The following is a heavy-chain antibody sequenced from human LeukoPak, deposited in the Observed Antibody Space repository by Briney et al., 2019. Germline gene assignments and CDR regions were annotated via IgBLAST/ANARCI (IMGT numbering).Heavy chain of an antibody. J-gene: IGHJ4*02. CDR1: GYTFTSYY. CDR3: ARARIVGDLFDY. Sequence: GASVKVSCEASGYTFTSYYMHWVRQAPGQGLEWMGIINPSGGSTSYAQKFQGRVTMTRDTSTSTVYMELSSLRSEDTAVYYCARARIVGDLFDYWGQGTLVTVSS. CDR2: INPSGGST. D-gene: IGHD1-26*01. V-gene: IGHV1-46*01.